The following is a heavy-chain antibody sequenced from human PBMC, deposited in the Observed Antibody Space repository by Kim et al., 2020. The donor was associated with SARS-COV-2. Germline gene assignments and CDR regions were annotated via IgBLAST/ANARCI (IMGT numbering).Heavy chain of an antibody. Sequence: SETLSLTCAVSGGSISSSNWWSWVRQPPGKGLEWIGEIYHSGSTNYNPSLKSRVTISVDKSKNQFSLKLSSVTAADTAVYYCARDYYDYVWGSYRQYYFDYWGQGTLVIVSS. CDR3: ARDYYDYVWGSYRQYYFDY. CDR2: IYHSGST. D-gene: IGHD3-16*02. J-gene: IGHJ4*02. CDR1: GGSISSSNW. V-gene: IGHV4-4*02.